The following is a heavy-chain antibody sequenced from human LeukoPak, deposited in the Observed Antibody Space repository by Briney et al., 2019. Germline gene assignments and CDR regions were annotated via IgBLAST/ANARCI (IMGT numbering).Heavy chain of an antibody. J-gene: IGHJ5*02. CDR2: ISFDGNNK. CDR1: GFTFSNYA. D-gene: IGHD6-13*01. V-gene: IGHV3-30*04. CDR3: ARGHIAAAGTNWFDP. Sequence: GGSLRLSCAASGFTFSNYAVHWVRQAPGKGLEWVAVISFDGNNKYYADSVKGRFTISRDNSKNTLYLQMNSLRPEDTAVYYCARGHIAAAGTNWFDPWGQGTLVTVSS.